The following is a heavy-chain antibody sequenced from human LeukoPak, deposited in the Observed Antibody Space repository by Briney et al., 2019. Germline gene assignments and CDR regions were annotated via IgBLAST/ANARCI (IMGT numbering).Heavy chain of an antibody. V-gene: IGHV3-23*01. J-gene: IGHJ3*02. CDR2: ISGSGGST. CDR1: GFTFSSYG. Sequence: PGGSLRLSCAASGFTFSSYGMSWVRQAPGKGLEWVSAISGSGGSTYYADSVKGRFTISRDNSKNTLYLQMNSLRAEDTAVYYCARVTYYYDSSGYDDAFDIWGQGTMVTVSS. D-gene: IGHD3-22*01. CDR3: ARVTYYYDSSGYDDAFDI.